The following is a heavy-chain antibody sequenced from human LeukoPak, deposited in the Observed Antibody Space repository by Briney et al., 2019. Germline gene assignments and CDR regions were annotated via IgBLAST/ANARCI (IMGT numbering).Heavy chain of an antibody. D-gene: IGHD3-22*01. Sequence: SGKVSCKASGRTFSIYAISWVRQAPGEGLEWMGRIIPMLSIANHAQTFQARVTLTEDNSTSTAYMELSRLRSEDTAVYYCAFPKPYYYDSSGSETFAYWGQGTLVTVSS. CDR3: AFPKPYYYDSSGSETFAY. CDR1: GRTFSIYA. V-gene: IGHV1-69*04. J-gene: IGHJ4*02. CDR2: IIPMLSIA.